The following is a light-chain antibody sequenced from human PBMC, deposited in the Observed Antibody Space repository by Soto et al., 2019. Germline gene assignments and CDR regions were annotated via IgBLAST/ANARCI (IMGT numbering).Light chain of an antibody. J-gene: IGLJ7*01. CDR3: SSYTSSITLV. CDR2: DVS. Sequence: QSALTQPASVSGSPGQSITISCTGTSSDVGGYNYVSWYQQHPGTAPKLLIYDVSNRPSGVSYRFSGSKSGNTASLTIFGLQAEDEADYYCSSYTSSITLVFGGGTQLTVL. CDR1: SSDVGGYNY. V-gene: IGLV2-14*03.